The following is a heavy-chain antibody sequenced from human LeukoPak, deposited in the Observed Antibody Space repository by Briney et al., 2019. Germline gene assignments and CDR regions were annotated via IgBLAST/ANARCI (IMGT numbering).Heavy chain of an antibody. Sequence: PSETLSLTCAVYGGSLSGYYWSWIRQPPGKGLEWIGEINHSGSTNYNPSLKSRVTISVDTSKNQFSLKLSSVTAADTAVYYCAGYYDSSGYYYGAFDIWGQGTMVTVSS. CDR3: AGYYDSSGYYYGAFDI. CDR1: GGSLSGYY. V-gene: IGHV4-34*01. D-gene: IGHD3-22*01. CDR2: INHSGST. J-gene: IGHJ3*02.